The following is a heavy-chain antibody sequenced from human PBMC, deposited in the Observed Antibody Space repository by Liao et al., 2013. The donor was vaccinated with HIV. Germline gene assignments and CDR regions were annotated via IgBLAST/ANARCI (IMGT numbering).Heavy chain of an antibody. V-gene: IGHV4-61*02. CDR2: IYTGGST. Sequence: QVQLQESGPGLVRPSQTLSLTCTVSGGSISSGYYCWSWIRQPAGKGLEWIGRIYTGGSTYYNPSLKSRVTISLDTSKNQFSLKVSSVTAADTAVYYCARLGDGYSYPAFDIWGQGTMVTVSS. J-gene: IGHJ3*02. CDR3: ARLGDGYSYPAFDI. CDR1: GGSISSGYYC. D-gene: IGHD5-18*01.